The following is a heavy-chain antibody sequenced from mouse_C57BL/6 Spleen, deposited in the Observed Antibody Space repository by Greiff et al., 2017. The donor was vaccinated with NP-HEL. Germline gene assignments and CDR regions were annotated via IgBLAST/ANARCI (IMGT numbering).Heavy chain of an antibody. D-gene: IGHD1-1*01. Sequence: VQLVESGPGLVQPSQSLSITCTVSGFSLTSYGVHWVRQSPGKGLEWLGVIWRGGSTDYNAAFMSRLSITKDNSKSQVFFKMNSLQADDTAIYYCAKIGYGSSYGYAMDYWGQGTSVTVSS. CDR3: AKIGYGSSYGYAMDY. CDR1: GFSLTSYG. CDR2: IWRGGST. V-gene: IGHV2-5*01. J-gene: IGHJ4*01.